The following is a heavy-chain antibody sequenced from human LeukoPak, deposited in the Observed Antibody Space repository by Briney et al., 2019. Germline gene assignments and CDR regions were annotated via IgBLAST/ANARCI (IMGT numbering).Heavy chain of an antibody. Sequence: AASVKVSCKASGYTFTTYAMHWVRQAPGQRLEWMGWINAANGNTKYSQKSQGRVTITRDTSASTAYMELSSLRSEDTAVYYCTTMAMAAGPEKYYFDYWGQGTLVTVSS. CDR3: TTMAMAAGPEKYYFDY. D-gene: IGHD5-18*01. V-gene: IGHV1-3*01. CDR2: INAANGNT. CDR1: GYTFTTYA. J-gene: IGHJ4*02.